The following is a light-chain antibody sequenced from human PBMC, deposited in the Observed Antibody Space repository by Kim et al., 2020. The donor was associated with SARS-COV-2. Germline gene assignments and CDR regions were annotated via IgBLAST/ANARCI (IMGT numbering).Light chain of an antibody. CDR1: KLGDKY. CDR3: PSWDSSMVV. V-gene: IGLV3-1*01. Sequence: SYELTQPPSVSVSPGQTASIPCSGDKLGDKYACWYQQKPGQSPVLVIYQASKRPSGIPERFSGANSGNTATLPTSGTQAVDEADYYCPSWDSSMVVFDGG. CDR2: QAS. J-gene: IGLJ2*01.